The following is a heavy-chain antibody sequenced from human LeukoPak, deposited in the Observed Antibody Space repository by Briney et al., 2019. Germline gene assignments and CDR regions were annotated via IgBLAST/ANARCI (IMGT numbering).Heavy chain of an antibody. CDR3: AKECPFSGPVTDY. CDR1: GFTFSSYG. V-gene: IGHV3-30*02. J-gene: IGHJ4*02. CDR2: IRFDASNI. D-gene: IGHD5-12*01. Sequence: GGSLRLSCAASGFTFSSYGMHWVRQAPGKGLEWVAFIRFDASNIQYADSVKGRFTISRDNSKSTLYLQMNSLRAEDTAVYFCAKECPFSGPVTDYWGQGTLVTVSS.